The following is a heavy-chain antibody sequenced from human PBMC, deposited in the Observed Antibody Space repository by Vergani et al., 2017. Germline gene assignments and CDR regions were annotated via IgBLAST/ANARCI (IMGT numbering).Heavy chain of an antibody. V-gene: IGHV3-15*01. CDR1: GFTFSNAW. CDR2: IKSKTDGGTT. J-gene: IGHJ4*02. Sequence: EVQLLESGGGLVKPGGSLRLSCAASGFTFSNAWMSWVRQAPGKGLEWVGRIKSKTDGGTTDYAAPVKGRFTISRDDSKNTLYLQMNSLKTEDTAVYYCTTDAHYSGSYYWVGGRYDYWGQGTLVTVSS. D-gene: IGHD1-26*01. CDR3: TTDAHYSGSYYWVGGRYDY.